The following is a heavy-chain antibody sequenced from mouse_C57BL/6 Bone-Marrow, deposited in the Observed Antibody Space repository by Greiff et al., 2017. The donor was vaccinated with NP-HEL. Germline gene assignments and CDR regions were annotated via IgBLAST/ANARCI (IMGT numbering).Heavy chain of an antibody. Sequence: VQLQQSGPELVQPGASVKISCKASGYAFSSSWMNWVKQRPGKGLEWIGRIYPGDGDTNYNGKFKGKATLTADKSSSTAYMQLSSLTSEDSAVYFCAHSSVLFDYWGQGTTLTVSS. V-gene: IGHV1-82*01. CDR1: GYAFSSSW. J-gene: IGHJ2*01. CDR2: IYPGDGDT. D-gene: IGHD1-2*01. CDR3: AHSSVLFDY.